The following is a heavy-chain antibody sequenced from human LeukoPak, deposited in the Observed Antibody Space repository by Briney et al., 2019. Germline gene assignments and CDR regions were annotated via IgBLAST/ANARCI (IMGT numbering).Heavy chain of an antibody. V-gene: IGHV3-64D*06. CDR1: GFTFSSYA. CDR3: ARDSGGGDYYYYGMDV. Sequence: GGSLRLSCSASGFTFSSYAMHWVRQTPGQGLEYVSAINNNGGSTYYTDSVKGRLTISRDNSKNTLYLQMSSLRAEDTAVYYCARDSGGGDYYYYGMDVWGQGTTVTVSS. J-gene: IGHJ6*02. D-gene: IGHD2-15*01. CDR2: INNNGGST.